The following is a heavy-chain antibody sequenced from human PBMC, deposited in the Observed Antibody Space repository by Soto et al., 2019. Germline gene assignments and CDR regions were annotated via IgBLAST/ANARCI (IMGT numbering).Heavy chain of an antibody. J-gene: IGHJ6*02. CDR3: AKDFYSYSSRRSRMDA. D-gene: IGHD6-19*01. V-gene: IGHV3-23*01. CDR2: ISSGGDNT. Sequence: GGSLRLSCAASVFTFSSHAMSWVRQAPGKGLEWVSTISSGGDNTYSADSVKGRFTISRDNSKNTLYLQMNSLRAEDTAVYYCAKDFYSYSSRRSRMDARGPGTTVTLSS. CDR1: VFTFSSHA.